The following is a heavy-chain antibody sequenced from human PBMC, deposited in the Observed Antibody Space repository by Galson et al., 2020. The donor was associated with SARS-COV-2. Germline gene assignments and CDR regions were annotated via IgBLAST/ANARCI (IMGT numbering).Heavy chain of an antibody. CDR2: ISPATGDT. CDR3: ARATVVTPSSFDY. J-gene: IGHJ4*02. CDR1: GYRFTDYH. V-gene: IGHV1-2*02. Sequence: ASVKVSCKASGYRFTDYHLHWVRQAPGQGPEWMGWISPATGDTVYAENFQGRVTLTRDTSISTAFMDLSSLTSDDTAVYYCARATVVTPSSFDYWGQGTVVTVSS. D-gene: IGHD2-21*02.